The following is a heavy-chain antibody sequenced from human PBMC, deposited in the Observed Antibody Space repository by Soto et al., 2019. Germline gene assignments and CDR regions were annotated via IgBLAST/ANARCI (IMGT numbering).Heavy chain of an antibody. CDR3: ARAMPYTLVVDF. Sequence: SETLSLTCIVSGASISTSYWSWIRQAPGKGLEWIGYIHYSASTDYNPSLKGRVAMFIDTSKNQFSLRLTSVTAADTAVYYCARAMPYTLVVDFWGQGTLVTVSS. J-gene: IGHJ4*02. V-gene: IGHV4-59*01. D-gene: IGHD3-16*01. CDR2: IHYSAST. CDR1: GASISTSY.